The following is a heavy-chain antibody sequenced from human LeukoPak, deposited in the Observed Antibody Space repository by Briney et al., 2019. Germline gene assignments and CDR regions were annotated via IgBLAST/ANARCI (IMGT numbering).Heavy chain of an antibody. J-gene: IGHJ6*04. D-gene: IGHD6-19*01. CDR2: IYSGGST. Sequence: PGGSLRLSCAASEFSVGSNYMTWVRQAPGKGLEWVSLIYSGGSTYYADSVKGRFTISRDNSKNTLYLQMNSLRAEDTAVYYCARDLSGSGDVWGKGTTVTVSS. CDR1: EFSVGSNY. V-gene: IGHV3-66*01. CDR3: ARDLSGSGDV.